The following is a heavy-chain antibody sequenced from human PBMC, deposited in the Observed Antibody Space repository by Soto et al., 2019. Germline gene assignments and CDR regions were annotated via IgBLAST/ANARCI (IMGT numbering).Heavy chain of an antibody. Sequence: ESGGGVVQPGRSLRLSCAASGFTFSSYGMHWVRQAPGKGLEWVAVISYDGSNKYYADSVKGRFTISRDNSKNTLYLQMNSLRAEDTGVYYCAKDYFQWELLVVDYWGQGTLVTVSS. J-gene: IGHJ4*02. CDR3: AKDYFQWELLVVDY. CDR2: ISYDGSNK. CDR1: GFTFSSYG. V-gene: IGHV3-30*18. D-gene: IGHD1-26*01.